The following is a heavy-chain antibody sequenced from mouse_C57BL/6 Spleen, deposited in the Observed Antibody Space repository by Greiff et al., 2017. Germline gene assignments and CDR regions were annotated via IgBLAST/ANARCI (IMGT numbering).Heavy chain of an antibody. Sequence: QVQLQQSGAELVRPGASVTLSCKASGYTFTDYEMHWVKQTPVHGLEWIGAIDPETGGTAYNQKFKGKAILTADKSSSTAYMELRSLTSEDSAVYYCTKSMVTTEYYFDYWGQGTTLTVSS. CDR2: IDPETGGT. D-gene: IGHD2-2*01. J-gene: IGHJ2*01. CDR1: GYTFTDYE. V-gene: IGHV1-15*01. CDR3: TKSMVTTEYYFDY.